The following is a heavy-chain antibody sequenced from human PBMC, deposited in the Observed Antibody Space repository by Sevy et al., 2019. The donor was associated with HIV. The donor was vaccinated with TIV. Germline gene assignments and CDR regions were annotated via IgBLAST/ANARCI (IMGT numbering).Heavy chain of an antibody. CDR1: GFTFSNAW. D-gene: IGHD5-18*01. J-gene: IGHJ4*02. CDR2: IKSKTDGGTT. Sequence: GGSLRLSCAASGFTFSNAWMNWVRQAPGKGLEWVGRIKSKTDGGTTDYAAPVKGSFTISREDSKNTLYLQMNSLKTEDTAVYYCTTDGGGCNYGYAFEYWGQGTLVTVSS. V-gene: IGHV3-15*07. CDR3: TTDGGGCNYGYAFEY.